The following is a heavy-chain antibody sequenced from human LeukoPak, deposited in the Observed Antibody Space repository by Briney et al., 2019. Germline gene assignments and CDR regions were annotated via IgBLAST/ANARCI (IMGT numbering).Heavy chain of an antibody. CDR3: ARGDNWGIDY. CDR2: IYYSGST. CDR1: GGSFSGYY. J-gene: IGHJ4*02. Sequence: SETLSLTCAVYGGSFSGYYWSWIRQPPGKGLEWIGYIYYSGSTNYNPSLKSRVTISVDTSKNQFSLKLSSVTAADTAVYYYARGDNWGIDYWGQGTLVTVSS. V-gene: IGHV4-59*01. D-gene: IGHD7-27*01.